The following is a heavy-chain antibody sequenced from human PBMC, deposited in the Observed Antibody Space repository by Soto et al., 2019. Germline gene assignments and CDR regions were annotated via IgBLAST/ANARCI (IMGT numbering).Heavy chain of an antibody. V-gene: IGHV3-33*01. J-gene: IGHJ3*02. D-gene: IGHD1-26*01. CDR2: IWYDGSNK. CDR3: AAKGQWELSPKFAFDI. CDR1: GFTFSSYG. Sequence: PGGSLRLSCAASGFTFSSYGMHWVRQAPGKGLEWVAVIWYDGSNKYYADSVKGRFTISRDNSKSTLYLQMNSLRAEDTAVYYCAAKGQWELSPKFAFDIWGQGTMVTVSS.